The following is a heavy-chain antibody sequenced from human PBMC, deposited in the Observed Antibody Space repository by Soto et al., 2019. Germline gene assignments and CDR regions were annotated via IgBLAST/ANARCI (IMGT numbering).Heavy chain of an antibody. CDR1: GSIFTGYG. CDR3: ARVFPRPDYYFDY. V-gene: IGHV3-33*01. Sequence: GGSLRLSCAASGSIFTGYGMHWVRQAPGKGLEWVAVIWFDGSNKYYADSVKGRFTISRDNAKNSLYLQMNSLRAEDTAVYYCARVFPRPDYYFDYWGQGTLVTVSS. J-gene: IGHJ4*02. CDR2: IWFDGSNK.